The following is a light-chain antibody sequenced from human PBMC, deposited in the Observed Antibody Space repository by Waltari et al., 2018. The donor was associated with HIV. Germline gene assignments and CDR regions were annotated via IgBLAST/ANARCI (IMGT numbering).Light chain of an antibody. CDR1: SGSIASNF. CDR2: EDD. J-gene: IGLJ2*01. V-gene: IGLV6-57*02. CDR3: QSYDSNSRDVR. Sequence: NFMLTQPHSVSESPGKTVTISCTGSSGSIASNFVQWYQQRPGSPPTTVIYEDDQRPSGVPDRFSGSIDRSSNSASLTISGLKTEDEADYYCQSYDSNSRDVRFGGGTKLTVL.